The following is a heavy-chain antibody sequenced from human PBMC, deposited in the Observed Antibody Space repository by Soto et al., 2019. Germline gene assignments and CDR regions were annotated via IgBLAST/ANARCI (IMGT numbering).Heavy chain of an antibody. CDR2: IYYSGNT. CDR1: GGSISSYY. J-gene: IGHJ4*02. Sequence: SETLSLTCTVSGGSISSYYWSWIRQPPGKGLQWIGYIYYSGNTYYNPSLKSRVTISLDTSKNQFSLKLTSVTAADTALYYCARSVVGRFLEWPHPSFYFDYRGQGTLVTVSS. CDR3: ARSVVGRFLEWPHPSFYFDY. D-gene: IGHD3-3*01. V-gene: IGHV4-59*08.